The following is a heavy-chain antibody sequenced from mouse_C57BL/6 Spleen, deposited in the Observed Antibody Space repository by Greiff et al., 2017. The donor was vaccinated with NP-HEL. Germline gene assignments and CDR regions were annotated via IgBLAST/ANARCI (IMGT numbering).Heavy chain of an antibody. J-gene: IGHJ1*03. V-gene: IGHV1-82*01. Sequence: QVQLQQSGPELVKPGASVKISCKASGYAFSSSWMNWVKQRPGKGLEWIGRIYPGDGDTNYNGKFKGQATLTADKSSSTAYMQLSSLTSEDSAVYFCARWDCNLCWGTGTTVTVSS. CDR2: IYPGDGDT. D-gene: IGHD2-1*01. CDR1: GYAFSSSW. CDR3: ARWDCNLC.